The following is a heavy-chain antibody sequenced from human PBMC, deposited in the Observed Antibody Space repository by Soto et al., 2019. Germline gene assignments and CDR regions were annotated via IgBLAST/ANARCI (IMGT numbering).Heavy chain of an antibody. V-gene: IGHV3-64D*06. CDR2: ISSNGGST. D-gene: IGHD6-13*01. CDR3: VQDLLIAAAGPEGNY. Sequence: PGGSLRLSCSASGFTFSSYAMHWVRQAPGKGLEYVSAISSNGGSTYYADSVKGRFTISRDNSKNTLYLQMSSRRAEDTAVYYCVQDLLIAAAGPEGNYWGQGTLVTVYS. CDR1: GFTFSSYA. J-gene: IGHJ4*02.